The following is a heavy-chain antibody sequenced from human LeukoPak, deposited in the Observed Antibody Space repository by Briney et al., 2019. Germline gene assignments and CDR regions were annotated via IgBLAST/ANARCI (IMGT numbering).Heavy chain of an antibody. CDR2: VYYSGST. CDR1: GGVISSYY. Sequence: PSETLSLTCTVSGGVISSYYWGWIRQPPGKGLEWIGYVYYSGSTNYNPSPKSEVTISVDTSKNQFSLKLSPVTAADTAVYYCAREGLYYYYYYMDVWGKGTTVTVSS. D-gene: IGHD3/OR15-3a*01. V-gene: IGHV4-59*01. J-gene: IGHJ6*03. CDR3: AREGLYYYYYYMDV.